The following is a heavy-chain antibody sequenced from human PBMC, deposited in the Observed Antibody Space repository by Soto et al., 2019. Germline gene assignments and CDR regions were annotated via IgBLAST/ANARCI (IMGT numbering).Heavy chain of an antibody. Sequence: EVQLVESGGGLVKPGGSLRLSCAASGFTFSSYSMNWVRQAPGKGLEWVSSISSSSSYIYYADSVEGRFTISRDNAKNSLYLQMNSLRAEDTAVYYCARDTSGYFDYWGQGTLVTVSS. CDR1: GFTFSSYS. J-gene: IGHJ4*02. V-gene: IGHV3-21*01. CDR2: ISSSSSYI. CDR3: ARDTSGYFDY.